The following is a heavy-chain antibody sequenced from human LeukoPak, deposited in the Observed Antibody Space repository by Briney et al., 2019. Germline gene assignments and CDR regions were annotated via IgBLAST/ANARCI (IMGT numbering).Heavy chain of an antibody. V-gene: IGHV4-39*01. J-gene: IGHJ4*02. Sequence: SETLSLTCTVSGGSTSSSTYYWGWIRQPPGKGLEWIGSIYYSGTTYYNPSPKSRVTISVDTSKNQFSLKLSSVTAADTAIYYCASSLRSDDYWGQGTLVTVSS. CDR2: IYYSGTT. D-gene: IGHD4-17*01. CDR1: GGSTSSSTYY. CDR3: ASSLRSDDY.